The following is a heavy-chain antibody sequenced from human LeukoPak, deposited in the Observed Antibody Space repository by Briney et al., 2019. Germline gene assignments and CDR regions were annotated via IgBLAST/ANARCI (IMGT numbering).Heavy chain of an antibody. D-gene: IGHD3-22*01. CDR1: GYTFTGYY. CDR2: INPNSGGT. CDR3: ARDLYYDSSGYYLGY. J-gene: IGHJ4*02. Sequence: GASAKVSCKASGYTFTGYYMHWVRQAPGQGLEWMGWINPNSGGTNYAQKFQGRVTMTRDTSISTAYMELSRLRSDDTAVYYCARDLYYDSSGYYLGYWGQGTLITVSS. V-gene: IGHV1-2*02.